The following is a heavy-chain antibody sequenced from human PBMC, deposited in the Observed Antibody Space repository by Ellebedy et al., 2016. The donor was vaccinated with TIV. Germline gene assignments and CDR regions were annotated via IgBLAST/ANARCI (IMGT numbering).Heavy chain of an antibody. V-gene: IGHV1-2*04. CDR1: GYTFTGYY. J-gene: IGHJ4*02. D-gene: IGHD1-26*01. CDR3: AREGGAYYFDY. Sequence: AASVKVSCKASGYTFTGYYMHWVRHAPGQGLEWMGWINPNSGGTNYAQKFQGWVTMTTDTSTSTAYMELRSLRSDDTAVYYCAREGGAYYFDYWGQGTLVTVSS. CDR2: INPNSGGT.